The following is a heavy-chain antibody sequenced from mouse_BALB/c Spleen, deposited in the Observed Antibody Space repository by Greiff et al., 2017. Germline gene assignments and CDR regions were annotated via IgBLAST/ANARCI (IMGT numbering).Heavy chain of an antibody. D-gene: IGHD1-1*01. J-gene: IGHJ4*01. V-gene: IGHV7-3*02. CDR1: GFTFTDYY. CDR2: IRNKANGYTT. Sequence: EVMLVESGGGLVQPGGSLRLSCATSGFTFTDYYMSWVRQPPGKALEWLGFIRNKANGYTTEYSASVKGRFTISRDNSQSILYLQMNTLRAEDSATYYCARDERFRAMDYWGQGTSVTVSS. CDR3: ARDERFRAMDY.